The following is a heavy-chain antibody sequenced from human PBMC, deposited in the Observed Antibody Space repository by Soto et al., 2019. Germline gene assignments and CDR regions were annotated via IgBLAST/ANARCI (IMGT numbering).Heavy chain of an antibody. CDR3: AKEGDITGTYYYFDY. J-gene: IGHJ4*02. V-gene: IGHV3-30*18. CDR2: ISYDGSNK. CDR1: GFTFSSDG. D-gene: IGHD1-20*01. Sequence: GGSLRLSCAASGFTFSSDGMHWVRQAPGKGLEWVAVISYDGSNKYYADSVKGRFTISRDNSKNTLYLQMNSLRAEDTAVYYCAKEGDITGTYYYFDYWGQGTLVTVSS.